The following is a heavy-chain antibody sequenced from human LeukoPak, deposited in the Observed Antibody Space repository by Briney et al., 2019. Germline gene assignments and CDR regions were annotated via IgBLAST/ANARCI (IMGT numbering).Heavy chain of an antibody. CDR3: TTVHLAGLDFDY. CDR2: IKRKNDGGTI. CDR1: GFTFSNAW. V-gene: IGHV3-15*01. D-gene: IGHD3-9*01. Sequence: GGSLRLSCAASGFTFSNAWMSWVRQAPGKGLEWVGRIKRKNDGGTIEYAAPVKGRFTISRDDSKNTLYMQMNSLKSEDTVVYYCTTVHLAGLDFDYWGQGTLVTVSS. J-gene: IGHJ4*02.